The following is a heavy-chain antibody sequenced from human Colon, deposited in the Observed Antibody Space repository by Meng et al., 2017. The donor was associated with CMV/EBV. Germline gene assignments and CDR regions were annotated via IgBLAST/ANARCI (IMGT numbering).Heavy chain of an antibody. CDR3: AIYSGSYGWEAFDI. J-gene: IGHJ3*02. D-gene: IGHD1-26*01. Sequence: SVKVSCKASGGTFSRYTFNWVRQAPGQGLEWMGRIIPMLGIANYAQKFQGRATVTAETSTSTAYMELSSLRSEDTAVYYCAIYSGSYGWEAFDIWGQGTMVTVSS. V-gene: IGHV1-69*02. CDR2: IIPMLGIA. CDR1: GGTFSRYT.